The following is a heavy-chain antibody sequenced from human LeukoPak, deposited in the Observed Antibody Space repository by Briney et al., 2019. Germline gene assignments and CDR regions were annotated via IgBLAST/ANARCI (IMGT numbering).Heavy chain of an antibody. CDR1: GYSFTSYW. V-gene: IGHV5-51*01. CDR2: IYPGDSDT. D-gene: IGHD2-21*02. Sequence: GESLKISCKGSGYSFTSYWIGWVRQMPGKGLEWMGIIYPGDSDTRYSPSFQGQVTISADKSISTAYLQWTSLKASDTAIYYCARQPLVRDCGGDCEFDYWGQGTRVSVSS. CDR3: ARQPLVRDCGGDCEFDY. J-gene: IGHJ4*02.